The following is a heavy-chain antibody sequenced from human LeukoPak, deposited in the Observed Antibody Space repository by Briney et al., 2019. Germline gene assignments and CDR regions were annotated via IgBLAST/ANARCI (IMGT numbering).Heavy chain of an antibody. Sequence: GGSLRLSCAASGFTFRNFWMHWVRQAPGKGLVWVSRIDSEGSTTTYADSVKGRFTISRDNSKNTLYLQMNNLRAEDTAVYYCATSPTFDPWGQGTLVTVSS. CDR1: GFTFRNFW. V-gene: IGHV3-74*01. CDR2: IDSEGSTT. CDR3: ATSPTFDP. J-gene: IGHJ5*02.